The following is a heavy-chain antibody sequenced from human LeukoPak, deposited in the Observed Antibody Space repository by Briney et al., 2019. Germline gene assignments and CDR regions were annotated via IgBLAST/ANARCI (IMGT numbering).Heavy chain of an antibody. D-gene: IGHD5-18*01. CDR1: GFTFSSYW. CDR2: ISSGSSHI. J-gene: IGHJ4*02. CDR3: ARGARFPHSYGYY. V-gene: IGHV3-21*01. Sequence: PGGSLRLSCAASGFTFSSYWMSWVRQAPGKGLEGVSSISSGSSHIYYADSVKGRFTISRDNAKNSLYLQMDSLRAEDTAVYYCARGARFPHSYGYYWGQGTLVTVSS.